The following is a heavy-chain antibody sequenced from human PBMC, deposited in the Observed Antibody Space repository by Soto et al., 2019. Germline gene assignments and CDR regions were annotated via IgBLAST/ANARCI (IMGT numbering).Heavy chain of an antibody. D-gene: IGHD1-26*01. Sequence: GGSLRLSCTASGFTFNTHWMHWVRQAPGKGLVWVSRIYFDGITTNYADSVKGRLTISRDNAKNTVYLHVNTLRDEDTAVYYCARGGAMGVDYWGQGTLVTVSS. CDR1: GFTFNTHW. CDR2: IYFDGITT. CDR3: ARGGAMGVDY. J-gene: IGHJ4*02. V-gene: IGHV3-74*01.